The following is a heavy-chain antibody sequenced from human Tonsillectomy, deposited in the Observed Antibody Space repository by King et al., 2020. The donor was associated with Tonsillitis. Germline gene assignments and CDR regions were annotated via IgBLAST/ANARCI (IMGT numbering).Heavy chain of an antibody. J-gene: IGHJ4*02. CDR2: IYPGDSDT. CDR1: GYSFTSYW. D-gene: IGHD3-3*01. CDR3: ARHRYYDFWSGYPDY. V-gene: IGHV5-51*01. Sequence: VQLVESGAEVKKPGESLKISCKGSGYSFTSYWIGWVRQMPGKGLEWMGIIYPGDSDTRYSPSFKGQVTISADKSISTAYLQWSSLKASDTAMYYCARHRYYDFWSGYPDYWGQGTLVTVSS.